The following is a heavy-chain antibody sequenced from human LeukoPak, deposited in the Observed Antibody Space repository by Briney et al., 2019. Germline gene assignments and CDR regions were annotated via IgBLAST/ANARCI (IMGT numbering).Heavy chain of an antibody. CDR3: ARDAY. CDR2: VYNSGTT. Sequence: SETLSLTCTVSGVSIGSHYWSWIRQSPGKGLEWIGCVYNSGTTVYNPSLTGRVTISVDTSKNQYSLNLRTVTAADAAVYYCARDAYWGQGILVTVSS. J-gene: IGHJ4*02. V-gene: IGHV4-59*11. CDR1: GVSIGSHY.